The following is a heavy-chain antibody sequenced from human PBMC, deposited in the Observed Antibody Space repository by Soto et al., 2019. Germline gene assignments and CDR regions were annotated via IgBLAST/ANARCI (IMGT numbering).Heavy chain of an antibody. CDR3: ARPMPXAPYYLDY. CDR1: GGSISSGGYS. CDR2: IYHSGTT. D-gene: IGHD2-2*01. J-gene: IGHJ4*02. Sequence: SETLSLTCAVSGGSISSGGYSWSWIRQPPGKGLECVGYIYHSGTTYYNPSLKSRVTISVDRSKNQFSLWLTSVTTADTAIYYCARPMPXAPYYLDYWGRGALFTVSS. V-gene: IGHV4-30-2*02.